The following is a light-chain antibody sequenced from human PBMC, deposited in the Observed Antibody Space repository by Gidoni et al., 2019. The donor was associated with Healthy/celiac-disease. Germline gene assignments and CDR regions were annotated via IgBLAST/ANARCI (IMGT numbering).Light chain of an antibody. V-gene: IGLV2-23*01. CDR2: EGS. CDR3: CSYAGSSTFVV. Sequence: QSALTQPVSVSGSPGQSITISCTGTSSDVGSYNPVSWYQQHPGKAPKLMIYEGSKRPSGVSNRFSGSKSGNTASLTISGLQAEDEADYYGCSYAGSSTFVVFGGGTKLPVL. CDR1: SSDVGSYNP. J-gene: IGLJ2*01.